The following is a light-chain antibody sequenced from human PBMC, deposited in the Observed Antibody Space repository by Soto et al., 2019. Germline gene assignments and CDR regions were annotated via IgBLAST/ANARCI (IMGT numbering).Light chain of an antibody. V-gene: IGKV3-20*01. CDR2: GAS. J-gene: IGKJ2*01. CDR3: QQYSSSPYT. Sequence: EIVLTQSPGTLSLSPGERVTLSCRASQSVRGNYLAWYQQKPGQAPRLLMYGASTRATGTPDRFSGSGSGTEFTLTISRLEPEDFAMYHCQQYSSSPYTFGQGTKLQIQ. CDR1: QSVRGNY.